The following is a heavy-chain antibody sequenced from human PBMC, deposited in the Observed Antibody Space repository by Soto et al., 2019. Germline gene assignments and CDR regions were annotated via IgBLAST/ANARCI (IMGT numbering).Heavy chain of an antibody. CDR3: AGRQDTLAGPDAFGG. CDR1: GDSITSDGFY. Sequence: QVHLQESGPGVVKPSQTLSLTCSVSGDSITSDGFYWSWIRQHPGKGLEWIGDIYYSGGASYNPCVVPARRGQVPMSVGTSGRHLALKVASGAAGGTAGYYCAGRQDTLAGPDAFGGWGPGTMVHVS. J-gene: IGHJ3*01. CDR2: IYYSGGA. D-gene: IGHD1-26*01. V-gene: IGHV4-31*01.